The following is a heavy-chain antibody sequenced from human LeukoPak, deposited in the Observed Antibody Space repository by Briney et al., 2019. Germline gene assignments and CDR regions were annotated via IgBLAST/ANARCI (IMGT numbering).Heavy chain of an antibody. Sequence: ASVKVSCKASGGTFSSYAISWVRQAPGQGLEWMGGIIPIFGTANYAQKFQGRVTITADESTSTAYMELSSLRAEDTAVYYCATLNLGRADILTGYRGGAADYWGQGTLVTVSS. CDR1: GGTFSSYA. CDR3: ATLNLGRADILTGYRGGAADY. J-gene: IGHJ4*02. V-gene: IGHV1-69*13. D-gene: IGHD3-9*01. CDR2: IIPIFGTA.